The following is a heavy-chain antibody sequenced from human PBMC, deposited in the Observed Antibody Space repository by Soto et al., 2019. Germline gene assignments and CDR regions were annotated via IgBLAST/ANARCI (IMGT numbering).Heavy chain of an antibody. J-gene: IGHJ4*02. CDR2: IATHNDNT. Sequence: QLVQSGAEVKKPGSSVKVSCKAFGYTFISYGIGWVRQAPGQGLEWMGWIATHNDNTNYAQQFQGIVTFTTDTSTSTAYMELRSLTSDDTAIYYCARVYSSGWKGLGYWGQGTLVTVSS. V-gene: IGHV1-18*01. CDR3: ARVYSSGWKGLGY. CDR1: GYTFISYG. D-gene: IGHD6-19*01.